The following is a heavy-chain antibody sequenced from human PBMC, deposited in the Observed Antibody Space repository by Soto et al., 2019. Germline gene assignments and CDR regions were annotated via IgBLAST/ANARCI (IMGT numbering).Heavy chain of an antibody. D-gene: IGHD2-15*01. CDR3: ARTSLVVPAATLEDY. Sequence: EVQLVESGGGLVQPGGSLRLSCAASGFTFSSYWMHWVRQAPGKGLVWVSRINSDGSSTSYADSVKGRFTISRDNAKNTVYLQMNSLRAEDTAVYYCARTSLVVPAATLEDYWGQGTLVTVSS. V-gene: IGHV3-74*01. J-gene: IGHJ4*02. CDR2: INSDGSST. CDR1: GFTFSSYW.